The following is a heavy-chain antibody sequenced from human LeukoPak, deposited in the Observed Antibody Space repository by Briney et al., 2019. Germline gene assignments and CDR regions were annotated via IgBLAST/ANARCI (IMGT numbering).Heavy chain of an antibody. CDR3: ARTLAVYAGDPVLRFDP. J-gene: IGHJ5*02. CDR2: INPNSGGT. Sequence: ASVKVSCKASGYTFTGYYMHWVRQAPGQGLEWMGWINPNSGGTNYAQKFQGRVTMTRDTSISTAYMELSRLRSDDTAVYYCARTLAVYAGDPVLRFDPWGQGTLVTVSS. V-gene: IGHV1-2*02. D-gene: IGHD2-8*02. CDR1: GYTFTGYY.